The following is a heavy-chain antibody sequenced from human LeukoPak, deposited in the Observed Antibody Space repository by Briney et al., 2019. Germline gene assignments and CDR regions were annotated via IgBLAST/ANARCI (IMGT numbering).Heavy chain of an antibody. Sequence: GGSLRLSCAASGFTYCSHAKSGPRQARGEALEGVSYIRGCGCTIYYADSVKGRFTISRDSAKNSVYLQMNSLRAEDTTVYYCARGRSLGYCTGGTCFIDYWGQGTLVTVSS. CDR1: GFTYCSHA. CDR3: ARGRSLGYCTGGTCFIDY. J-gene: IGHJ4*02. CDR2: IRGCGCTI. D-gene: IGHD2-15*01. V-gene: IGHV3-11*01.